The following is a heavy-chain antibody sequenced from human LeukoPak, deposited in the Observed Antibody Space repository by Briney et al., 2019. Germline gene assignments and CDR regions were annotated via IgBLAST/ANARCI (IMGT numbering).Heavy chain of an antibody. CDR3: ARIRYCGGISCYYIDY. V-gene: IGHV1-2*02. CDR2: IDPNTGDS. CDR1: EYTFTGYY. Sequence: ASVKVSCKASEYTFTGYYVHWVRQAPGQGLEWMGWIDPNTGDSNYVQKFQGRVTMTRDTSISTAYMELSRLRSDDTAFYYCARIRYCGGISCYYIDYWGQGTLVTVSA. J-gene: IGHJ4*02. D-gene: IGHD2-2*01.